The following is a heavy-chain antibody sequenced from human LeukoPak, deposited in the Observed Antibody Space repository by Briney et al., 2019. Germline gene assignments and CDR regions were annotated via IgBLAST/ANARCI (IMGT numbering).Heavy chain of an antibody. V-gene: IGHV1-69*05. Sequence: ASVKVSCKASGGTFSSYAISWVRQAPGQGREWMGGIIPIFGTANYAQKFQGRVTITTDESTSTAYMELSSLRSEDTAVYYCARGDGEQLGLYYFDYWGQGTLVTVSS. CDR1: GGTFSSYA. CDR3: ARGDGEQLGLYYFDY. J-gene: IGHJ4*02. CDR2: IIPIFGTA. D-gene: IGHD6-6*01.